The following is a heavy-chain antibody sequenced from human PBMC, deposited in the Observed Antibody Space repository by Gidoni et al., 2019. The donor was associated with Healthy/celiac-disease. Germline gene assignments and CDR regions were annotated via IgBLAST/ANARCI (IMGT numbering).Heavy chain of an antibody. V-gene: IGHV4-39*01. J-gene: IGHJ4*02. CDR3: ARWGPYDSNLDY. CDR1: GGSISSSSYY. CDR2: IYYSGST. Sequence: QLQLQESGPGLVKPSATLSLTCTVSGGSISSSSYYWGWIRQPPGKGLEWIGSIYYSGSTYYNPSLKSRVTISVDTSKNQFSLKLISVTAADTAVYYCARWGPYDSNLDYWGQGTLVTVSS. D-gene: IGHD3-22*01.